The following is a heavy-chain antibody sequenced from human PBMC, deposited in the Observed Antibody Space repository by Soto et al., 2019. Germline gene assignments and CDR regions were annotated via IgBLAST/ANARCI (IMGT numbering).Heavy chain of an antibody. CDR2: IYYSGST. J-gene: IGHJ4*02. Sequence: SETLSLTYTVSGDSINSVGSYWSWIRQHPGKGLEWIGYIYYSGSTFYNPSLKSRVTISVDTSKNQFSLKLSSVTAADTAVYYCTRAVLPATAPFDYWGQGTLVTVSS. V-gene: IGHV4-31*03. CDR1: GDSINSVGSY. D-gene: IGHD2-2*01. CDR3: TRAVLPATAPFDY.